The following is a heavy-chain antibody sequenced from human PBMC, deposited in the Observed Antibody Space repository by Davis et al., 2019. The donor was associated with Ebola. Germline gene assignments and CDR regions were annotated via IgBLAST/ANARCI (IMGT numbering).Heavy chain of an antibody. Sequence: PGGSLRLSCAASGFTFSSYAMSWVRQAPGKGLEWVSAISGSGGSTYYADSVKGRFTISRDNSKNTLYLQMNSLRAEDTAVYYCAKGGVVVVAATYGYWGQGTLVTVSS. D-gene: IGHD2-15*01. V-gene: IGHV3-23*01. CDR2: ISGSGGST. CDR3: AKGGVVVVAATYGY. CDR1: GFTFSSYA. J-gene: IGHJ4*02.